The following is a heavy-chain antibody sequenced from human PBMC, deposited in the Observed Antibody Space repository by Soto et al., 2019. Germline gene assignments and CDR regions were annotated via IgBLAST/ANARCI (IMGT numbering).Heavy chain of an antibody. Sequence: QLQLQESGPGLVKPSETLSLTCTVSGGAVSSSSYYWGWVRQPPGKGLEWIGSGYYSGSTYYNPAPESRLTISVDKSKNQFSLTLMSLSAADTAVYYCGRLEGLATISYYFDYWGQGALVTVSS. D-gene: IGHD3-9*01. CDR1: GGAVSSSSYY. V-gene: IGHV4-39*01. CDR2: GYYSGST. CDR3: GRLEGLATISYYFDY. J-gene: IGHJ4*02.